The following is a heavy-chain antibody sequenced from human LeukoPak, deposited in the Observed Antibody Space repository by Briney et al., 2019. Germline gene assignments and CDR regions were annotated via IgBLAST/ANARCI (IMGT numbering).Heavy chain of an antibody. CDR2: ITSTSSAI. CDR1: GFTFSSYS. Sequence: GGSLRLSCAASGFTFSSYSMNWVRQAPGKGLEWVSYITSTSSAIYYAHSVKGRFTISRDNAKNSLYLQMSSLTAEDTAFYYCARGPLWFGELLGFPDYWGQGTLVTVSS. CDR3: ARGPLWFGELLGFPDY. D-gene: IGHD3-10*01. V-gene: IGHV3-48*01. J-gene: IGHJ4*02.